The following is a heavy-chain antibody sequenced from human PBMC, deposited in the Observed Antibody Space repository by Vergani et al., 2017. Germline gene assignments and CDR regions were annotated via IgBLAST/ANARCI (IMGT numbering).Heavy chain of an antibody. CDR3: ARGRRKKDIVVVPAAIPLYYYYYMDV. V-gene: IGHV1-69*01. J-gene: IGHJ6*03. CDR2: IIPIFGTA. CDR1: GGTFSSYA. D-gene: IGHD2-2*01. Sequence: QVQLVQSGAEVKKPGSSVKVSCKASGGTFSSYAISWVRQAPGQGLEWMGGIIPIFGTANYAQKFQGRVTITADESTSTAYMELSSLRSEDTDVYYCARGRRKKDIVVVPAAIPLYYYYYMDVWGKGTTVTVSS.